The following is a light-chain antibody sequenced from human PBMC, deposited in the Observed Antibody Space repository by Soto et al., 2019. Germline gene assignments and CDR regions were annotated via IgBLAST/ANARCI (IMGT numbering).Light chain of an antibody. J-gene: IGKJ1*01. CDR1: QSVSSN. CDR2: SAF. Sequence: ERVMTQSPATLSVSPGERVTLSCRASQSVSSNLAWYQQKPGQAPRLLIYSAFFRATGIPARFSGSGSGTEFTLTISSLQSEDFAVYYCQQYNDWWTFGQGTKVEIK. CDR3: QQYNDWWT. V-gene: IGKV3-15*01.